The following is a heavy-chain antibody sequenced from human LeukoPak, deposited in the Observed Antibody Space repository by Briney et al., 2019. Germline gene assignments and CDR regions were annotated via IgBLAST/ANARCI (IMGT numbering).Heavy chain of an antibody. J-gene: IGHJ4*02. D-gene: IGHD7-27*01. CDR1: GGSISSSSYY. Sequence: SETLSLTCTVSGGSISSSSYYWGWIRQPPGKGLEWIGSIYYGGSTYYNPSLKSRVTISVDTSKNQFSLKLSSVTAADTAVYYCARHARSMGTGDFDYWGQGTLVTVSS. CDR3: ARHARSMGTGDFDY. CDR2: IYYGGST. V-gene: IGHV4-39*01.